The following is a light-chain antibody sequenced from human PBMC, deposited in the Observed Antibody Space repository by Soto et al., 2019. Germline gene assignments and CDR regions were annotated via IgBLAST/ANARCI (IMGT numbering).Light chain of an antibody. CDR2: GNS. V-gene: IGLV1-40*01. Sequence: QSVLTQPPSVSGAPGQRVTISCTGSSSNIGAGYDVHWYQQLPGTAPKLLIYGNSNRPSGVPDRFSGSKSGTSASLAITGLQAEDEADYYCPSYDSSLSGFLYVFGTGTKLTVL. CDR1: SSNIGAGYD. J-gene: IGLJ1*01. CDR3: PSYDSSLSGFLYV.